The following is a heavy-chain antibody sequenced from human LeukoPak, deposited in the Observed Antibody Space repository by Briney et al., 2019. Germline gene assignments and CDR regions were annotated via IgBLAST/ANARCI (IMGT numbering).Heavy chain of an antibody. CDR3: TRGRRGVFNDAFDI. V-gene: IGHV3-23*01. D-gene: IGHD3-10*01. Sequence: GGSLRLSCAASGFTFRTYDMNWVRQAPGKGLEWVAAISGRGDNTYYVDSVKGRFTISRDNSRNTLYLHLSSLRAEDTAIHYCTRGRRGVFNDAFDIWGQGTVVTVSS. CDR2: ISGRGDNT. J-gene: IGHJ3*02. CDR1: GFTFRTYD.